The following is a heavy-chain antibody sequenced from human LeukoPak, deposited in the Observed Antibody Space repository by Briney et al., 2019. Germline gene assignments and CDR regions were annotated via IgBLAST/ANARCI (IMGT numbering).Heavy chain of an antibody. V-gene: IGHV3-48*03. CDR2: ISSSANTI. Sequence: PGGSLRLSCAASGLTFSTYEMNWVRQAPGKGLEWVSYISSSANTIYYADSVKGRFTISRDNAKNSLYLQMNSLRAEDTAVYYCARSVDTTMVAGYWGQGTLVTVSS. J-gene: IGHJ4*02. D-gene: IGHD5-18*01. CDR3: ARSVDTTMVAGY. CDR1: GLTFSTYE.